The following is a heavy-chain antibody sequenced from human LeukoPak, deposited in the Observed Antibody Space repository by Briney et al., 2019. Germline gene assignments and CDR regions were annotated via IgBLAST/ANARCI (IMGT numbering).Heavy chain of an antibody. V-gene: IGHV4-30-2*01. CDR1: GGSISSGGYS. CDR3: ARQGYSAYEILDY. J-gene: IGHJ4*02. Sequence: PSQTLSLTCAVSGGSISSGGYSWSWIRQPPGKGLEWIGYIYHSGSTNYSPSLKSRVTISVDTSKNQFSLKLSSVTAADTAVYYCARQGYSAYEILDYWGQGTLVTVSS. D-gene: IGHD5-12*01. CDR2: IYHSGST.